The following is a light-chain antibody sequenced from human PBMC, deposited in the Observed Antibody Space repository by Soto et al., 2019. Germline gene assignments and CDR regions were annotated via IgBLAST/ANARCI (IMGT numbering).Light chain of an antibody. V-gene: IGLV2-8*01. CDR2: GVS. CDR1: SSDVGASNY. J-gene: IGLJ1*01. Sequence: QSVLTQPPSASESPGQSVTISCSGTSSDVGASNYVAWYQQLPGKAPKLIIYGVSKRPSGVPDRSSGSKSGNTASLTVSGLQAEDEADYYCTSYAGTYSFFYVFGTGTKVTVL. CDR3: TSYAGTYSFFYV.